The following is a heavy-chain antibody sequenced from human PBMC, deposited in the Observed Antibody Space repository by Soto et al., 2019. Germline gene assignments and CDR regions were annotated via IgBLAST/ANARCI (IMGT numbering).Heavy chain of an antibody. CDR3: ATDREDAYSQD. Sequence: ASVKVSCKVSGYPLIELSMHWVRQAPGKGLEWMGGFDPEDGETVYAQKFQGRVTMTEDTSTDTAYMELSSLRSEDTAVYYCATDREDAYSQDWGQGTLVTVSS. CDR1: GYPLIELS. V-gene: IGHV1-24*01. CDR2: FDPEDGET. D-gene: IGHD4-4*01. J-gene: IGHJ4*02.